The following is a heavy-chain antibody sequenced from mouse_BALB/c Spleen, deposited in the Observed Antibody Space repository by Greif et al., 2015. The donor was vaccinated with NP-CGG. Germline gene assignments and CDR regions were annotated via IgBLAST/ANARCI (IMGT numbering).Heavy chain of an antibody. D-gene: IGHD2-4*01. V-gene: IGHV14-1*02. J-gene: IGHJ3*01. CDR1: GFNIKDYY. CDR2: IDPENGNT. Sequence: VQLQQPGAELVRPGALVKLSCKASGFNIKDYYMHWVKQRPEQGLEWIGWIDPENGNTIYDPKFQGKASITADTSSNTAYLQLSSLTSEDTAVYYCARRNNDYDGFAYWGQGTLVTVSA. CDR3: ARRNNDYDGFAY.